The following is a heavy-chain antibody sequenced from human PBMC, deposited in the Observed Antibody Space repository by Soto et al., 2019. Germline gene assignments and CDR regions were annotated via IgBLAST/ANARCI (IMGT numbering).Heavy chain of an antibody. Sequence: QVQLVESGGGLVQPGGSLRLSCAASGLTFSDCYMNWIRQAPGKGLEWVSYISSSGSSINYAGSVKGRFTISRDNAKNSVYLQMNSLRAEDTAMYYCARVRFGEWGYAMDVWGQGTTVTVSS. D-gene: IGHD3-10*01. CDR1: GLTFSDCY. CDR2: ISSSGSSI. V-gene: IGHV3-11*01. CDR3: ARVRFGEWGYAMDV. J-gene: IGHJ6*02.